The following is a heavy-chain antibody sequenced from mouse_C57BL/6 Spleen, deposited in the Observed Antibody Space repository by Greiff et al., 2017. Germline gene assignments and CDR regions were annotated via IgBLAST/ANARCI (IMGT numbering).Heavy chain of an antibody. CDR3: ARSYYGSSYDYAMDY. J-gene: IGHJ4*01. D-gene: IGHD1-1*01. CDR2: IYPGDGDT. Sequence: LVESGPELVKPGASVKISCKASGYAFSSSWMNWVKQRPGKGLEWIGRIYPGDGDTNYNGKFKGKATLTADKSSSTAYMQLSSLTSEDSAVYFCARSYYGSSYDYAMDYWGQGTSVTVSS. CDR1: GYAFSSSW. V-gene: IGHV1-82*01.